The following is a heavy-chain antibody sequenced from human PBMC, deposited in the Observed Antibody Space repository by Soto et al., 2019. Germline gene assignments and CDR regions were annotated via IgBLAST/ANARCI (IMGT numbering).Heavy chain of an antibody. Sequence: SETLSLTCAVYGGSFSGYYWSWIRQPPGKGLEWIGEINHSGSTNYNPSLKSRVTISVDTSKNQFSLKLSSVTAADTAVYYCARGRGYSSNYGMDVWGQGTTVTVSS. CDR3: ARGRGYSSNYGMDV. CDR1: GGSFSGYY. V-gene: IGHV4-34*01. D-gene: IGHD5-18*01. CDR2: INHSGST. J-gene: IGHJ6*02.